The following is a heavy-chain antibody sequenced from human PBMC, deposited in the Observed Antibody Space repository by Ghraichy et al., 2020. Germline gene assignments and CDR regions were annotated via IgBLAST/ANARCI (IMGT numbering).Heavy chain of an antibody. J-gene: IGHJ6*02. CDR3: VLDSMVRGALGRDYYGMDV. Sequence: SETLSLTCTVSGGSISSYYWSWIRQPAGKGLEWIGRIYTSGSTNYNPSLKSRVTMSVDTSKNQFSLKLSSVTAADTAVYYCVLDSMVRGALGRDYYGMDVWGQGTTVTVSS. CDR1: GGSISSYY. CDR2: IYTSGST. D-gene: IGHD3-10*01. V-gene: IGHV4-4*07.